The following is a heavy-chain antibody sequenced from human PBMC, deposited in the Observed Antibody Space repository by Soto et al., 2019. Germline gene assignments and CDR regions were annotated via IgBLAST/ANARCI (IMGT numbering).Heavy chain of an antibody. J-gene: IGHJ5*02. V-gene: IGHV2-5*02. CDR2: IYLDDDN. Sequence: QITLKESGPTLVKPTQTLTLTCTFSGFSLSTSGVGVCWIRQPPGNALEWLALIYLDDDNRYSPSLNSRLTITQDTSKTQVVLTMTNMDPVDTATYYCAHRLEVRGVSTHCFDPWVQGTLVTVSS. CDR1: GFSLSTSGVG. CDR3: AHRLEVRGVSTHCFDP. D-gene: IGHD3-10*01.